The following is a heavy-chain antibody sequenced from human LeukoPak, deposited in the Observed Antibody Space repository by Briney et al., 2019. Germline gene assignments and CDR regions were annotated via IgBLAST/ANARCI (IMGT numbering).Heavy chain of an antibody. CDR2: IYPGDSDT. Sequence: GESLKISCEGSGYSFTNYWIAWVFQMPGKGLEWMGTIYPGDSDTRYSPPFQGQVSLSTDKSITTAYLQWSSLKASDTAMYYCAKHVSHAGSPMDAFDIWGQGTMVTVSS. J-gene: IGHJ3*02. V-gene: IGHV5-51*01. CDR3: AKHVSHAGSPMDAFDI. D-gene: IGHD1-26*01. CDR1: GYSFTNYW.